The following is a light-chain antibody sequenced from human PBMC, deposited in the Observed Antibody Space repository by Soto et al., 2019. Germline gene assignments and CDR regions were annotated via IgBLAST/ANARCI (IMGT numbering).Light chain of an antibody. V-gene: IGKV3-15*01. CDR3: QHYGFSLIT. J-gene: IGKJ5*01. CDR2: GAS. Sequence: EMVMTQSPATLSVSPGERATVSFSASQSVSSNLAWYQQKPGQAPRLLIYGASTRATGIPDRFSGSGSGTDFTLSIRRLQPEDFAVYYCQHYGFSLITFGQGTRLDIK. CDR1: QSVSSN.